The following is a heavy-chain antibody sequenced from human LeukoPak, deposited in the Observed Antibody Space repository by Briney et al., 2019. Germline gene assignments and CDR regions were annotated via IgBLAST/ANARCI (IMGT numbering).Heavy chain of an antibody. J-gene: IGHJ4*02. V-gene: IGHV3-48*03. CDR1: GFTFSSYE. Sequence: GGSLRLSCAASGFTFSSYEMNWVRQAPGKGLEWVSYISSSGSTIYYADSVKGRFTISRDNAKNSLYLQMNSLRAEDTAVYYCVRDQDRFDYWGQGTLVTVSS. CDR2: ISSSGSTI. CDR3: VRDQDRFDY.